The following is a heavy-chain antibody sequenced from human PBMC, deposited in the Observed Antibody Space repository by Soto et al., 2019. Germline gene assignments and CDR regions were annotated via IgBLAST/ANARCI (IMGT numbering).Heavy chain of an antibody. CDR3: ATAEVDY. J-gene: IGHJ4*02. V-gene: IGHV3-74*01. CDR1: GFTFGNSW. CDR2: MNSDGSST. Sequence: GGSLRLSCAASGFTFGNSWMHWVRQAPGKGLEWVSRMNSDGSSTNYADSVKGRFTVSRDNAKDTLYLQMNSLRAEDTAVYYCATAEVDYWGPGTMVTVYS.